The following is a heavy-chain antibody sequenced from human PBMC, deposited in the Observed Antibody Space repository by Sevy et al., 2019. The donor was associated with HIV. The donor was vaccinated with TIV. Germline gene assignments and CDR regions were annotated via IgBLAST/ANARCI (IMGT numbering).Heavy chain of an antibody. CDR2: IKQDGSDK. CDR3: ARDLYSGSYYENY. J-gene: IGHJ4*02. D-gene: IGHD1-26*01. V-gene: IGHV3-7*01. CDR1: GFTLSNYW. Sequence: GGSLRLSCAASGFTLSNYWMSWVRQAPGKGLQWVANIKQDGSDKYYVDSVKGRFTISRDNAKNSLYLQMNSLRAEDTAVYYCARDLYSGSYYENYWGQGTLVTVSS.